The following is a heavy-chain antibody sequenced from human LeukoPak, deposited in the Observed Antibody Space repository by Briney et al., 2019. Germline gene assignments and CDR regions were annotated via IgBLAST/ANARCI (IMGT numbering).Heavy chain of an antibody. CDR2: ISGSGGST. Sequence: GGSLRLSCAASGFTFDDYAMSWVRQAPGKGLEWVSAISGSGGSTYYADSVKGRFTISRDNSKNTLYLQMNSLRAEDTAVYYSAKALQYSSSSPLDYWGQGTLVTVSS. D-gene: IGHD6-6*01. CDR1: GFTFDDYA. CDR3: AKALQYSSSSPLDY. J-gene: IGHJ4*02. V-gene: IGHV3-23*01.